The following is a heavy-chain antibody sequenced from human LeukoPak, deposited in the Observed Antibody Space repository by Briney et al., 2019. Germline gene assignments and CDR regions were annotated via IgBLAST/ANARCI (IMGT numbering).Heavy chain of an antibody. CDR2: IDGSGDTI. CDR3: SRRFDC. Sequence: GESLRLSCAASGFTFSDYSMNWVRQAPGKGLEWVSYIDGSGDTIYYAYSVKGRFTISRDNAKNSLDLQINSLSDEDPAVYYCSRRFDCWGQGTLVTVSS. J-gene: IGHJ4*02. V-gene: IGHV3-48*02. CDR1: GFTFSDYS.